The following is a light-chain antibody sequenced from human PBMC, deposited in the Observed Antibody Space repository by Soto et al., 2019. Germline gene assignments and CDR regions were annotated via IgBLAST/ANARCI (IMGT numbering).Light chain of an antibody. CDR1: QSVTTQ. Sequence: IVLTQSPGTLSLSPGERATLSCRASQSVTTQLAWYQQKPGRAPRLLIYGASTRATGIPARFSGSGSGTDFTLTISSLQPEDFAVYYCQQDYNLPITFGQGTRLAIK. V-gene: IGKV3D-7*01. CDR2: GAS. CDR3: QQDYNLPIT. J-gene: IGKJ5*01.